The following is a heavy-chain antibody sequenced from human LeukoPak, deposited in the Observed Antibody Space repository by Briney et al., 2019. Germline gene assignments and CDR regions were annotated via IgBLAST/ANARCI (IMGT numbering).Heavy chain of an antibody. D-gene: IGHD2-15*01. CDR1: GFTFSTYG. Sequence: PGGSLRLSCVASGFTFSTYGMHWVRQAPGKGLEWVAYIRYDGSSEYLDSVKGRFTISRDNSKNTLYLQVTSLKPEDTAVYYCARAISGGSRRSYYFDYWGQGTLVTVSS. V-gene: IGHV3-30*02. CDR3: ARAISGGSRRSYYFDY. J-gene: IGHJ4*02. CDR2: IRYDGSSE.